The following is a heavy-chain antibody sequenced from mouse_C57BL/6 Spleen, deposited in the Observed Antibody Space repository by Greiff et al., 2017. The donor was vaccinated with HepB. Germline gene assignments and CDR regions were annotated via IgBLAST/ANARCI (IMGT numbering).Heavy chain of an antibody. Sequence: EVQLQQSGPELVKPGASVKISCKASGYTFTDYYMNWVKQSHGKSLEWIGDINPNNGGTSYNQKFKGKATLTVDKSSSTAYMELRSLTSEDSAVYYCARAEEVYYGYDPFMDYWGQGTSVTVSS. CDR1: GYTFTDYY. CDR2: INPNNGGT. V-gene: IGHV1-26*01. D-gene: IGHD2-2*01. J-gene: IGHJ4*01. CDR3: ARAEEVYYGYDPFMDY.